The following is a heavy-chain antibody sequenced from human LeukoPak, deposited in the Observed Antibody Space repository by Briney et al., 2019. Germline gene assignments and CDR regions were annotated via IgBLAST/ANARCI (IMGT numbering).Heavy chain of an antibody. D-gene: IGHD1-26*01. Sequence: PSETLSLTCTVSAGSISSSSYYWGWIRQPPGKGLEWIRSIYYSGSTYYNPSLKSRVTISVDTSKNQFSLKLSSVTAADTAVYYCARVIVGAMRRWFDPWGQGTLVTVSS. CDR1: AGSISSSSYY. V-gene: IGHV4-39*07. J-gene: IGHJ5*02. CDR3: ARVIVGAMRRWFDP. CDR2: IYYSGST.